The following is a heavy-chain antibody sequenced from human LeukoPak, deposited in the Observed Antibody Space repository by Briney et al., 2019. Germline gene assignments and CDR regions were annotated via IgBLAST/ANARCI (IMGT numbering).Heavy chain of an antibody. D-gene: IGHD2-15*01. J-gene: IGHJ3*02. V-gene: IGHV3-30*04. Sequence: PGGSLRLSCAATGFTFSSCAMHWVRQAPGKGLEWVAVISYDGSNKYYADSVKGRFTISRDNSKNTLYLQMSSLRAEDTAVYYCARWETYCSGGSCYDAFDIWGQGTMVTVSS. CDR1: GFTFSSCA. CDR3: ARWETYCSGGSCYDAFDI. CDR2: ISYDGSNK.